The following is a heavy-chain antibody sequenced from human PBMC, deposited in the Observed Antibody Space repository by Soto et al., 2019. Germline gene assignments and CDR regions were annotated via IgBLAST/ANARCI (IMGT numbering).Heavy chain of an antibody. CDR1: GYSFKNYA. CDR2: SNECSGNT. D-gene: IGHD3-3*01. Sequence: QVQIVQSGAEVKRPGASVRVSCRATGYSFKNYAVHWVRQAPGQRLEWMGFSNECSGNTRFSQKFQGRISITRDTSASTVYLDLSSLTSEDTAIYYCARYDRSVSGVVTLDHWGPGTLVTVSS. CDR3: ARYDRSVSGVVTLDH. J-gene: IGHJ4*02. V-gene: IGHV1-3*01.